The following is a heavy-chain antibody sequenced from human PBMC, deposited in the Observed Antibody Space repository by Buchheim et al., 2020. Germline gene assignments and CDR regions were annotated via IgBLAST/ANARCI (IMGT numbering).Heavy chain of an antibody. CDR3: ARAPLGITFGGVHYGMDV. CDR1: GFTFSSSA. V-gene: IGHV3-23*01. J-gene: IGHJ6*02. D-gene: IGHD3-16*01. CDR2: ISISGGST. Sequence: EVQLLESGGGLVQPGGSLRLSCAVSGFTFSSSAMTWVRQAPGKGLEWVSGISISGGSTYYADSVKGRFTISRDNSKNTLYLQMNSLRAEDTAVYYCARAPLGITFGGVHYGMDVWGQGTT.